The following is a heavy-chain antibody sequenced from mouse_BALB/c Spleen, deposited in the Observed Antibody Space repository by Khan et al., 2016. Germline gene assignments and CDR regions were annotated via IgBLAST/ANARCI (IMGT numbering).Heavy chain of an antibody. Sequence: VQLQQSGAELVKPGASVKLSCTASGFNIKDTYMHWVTQRPEQGLEWIGRIDPANGNTKNDPKFQGKANITADTSSNTVYPHLSSLTSEDTAVYYCARGGNYVELGNWGQGTLVTVSA. CDR3: ARGGNYVELGN. D-gene: IGHD2-1*01. CDR2: IDPANGNT. V-gene: IGHV14-3*02. CDR1: GFNIKDTY. J-gene: IGHJ3*01.